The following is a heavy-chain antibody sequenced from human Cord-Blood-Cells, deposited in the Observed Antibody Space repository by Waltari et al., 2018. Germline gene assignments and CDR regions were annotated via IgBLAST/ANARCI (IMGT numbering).Heavy chain of an antibody. J-gene: IGHJ6*02. CDR3: ARGHDSSSWYYYYDGMYV. D-gene: IGHD6-13*01. CDR1: GYTISSYA. V-gene: IGHV3-30*04. CDR2: ISYEGRNK. Sequence: HVQIVEAGRGGVERRRSLRLWCAPSGYTISSYAMHWVGQAPGTWLEWVAVISYEGRNKYDADSVNGGSTRSRDNSKSTLYREMTSLRAKDTAVYYCARGHDSSSWYYYYDGMYVWRQGTTVTVSS.